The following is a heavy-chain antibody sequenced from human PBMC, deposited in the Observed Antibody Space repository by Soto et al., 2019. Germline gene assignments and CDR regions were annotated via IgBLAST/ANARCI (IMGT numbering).Heavy chain of an antibody. V-gene: IGHV3-30-3*01. D-gene: IGHD2-8*01. Sequence: QVQLVESGGGVVQPGRSLRLSCAASGFTFSSYAMHWVRQAPGKGLEWVAVISYDGSNKYYADSVKGRFTISRDNSKNTLYLQMNSLRAEDTAVYYCARAGPYCTNGVCPVIYYYYGMDVWGQGTTVTVSS. J-gene: IGHJ6*02. CDR1: GFTFSSYA. CDR3: ARAGPYCTNGVCPVIYYYYGMDV. CDR2: ISYDGSNK.